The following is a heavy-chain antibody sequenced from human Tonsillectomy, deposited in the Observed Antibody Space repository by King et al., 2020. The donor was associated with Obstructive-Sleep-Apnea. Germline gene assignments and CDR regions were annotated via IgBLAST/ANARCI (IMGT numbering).Heavy chain of an antibody. CDR2: IYYSGST. D-gene: IGHD1-26*01. J-gene: IGHJ6*02. CDR1: GGSISSYY. CDR3: ARHRSGSSEHGMDV. Sequence: LQLQESGPGLVKPSETLSLTCTVSGGSISSYYWSWIRQPPGKGLEWIGYIYYSGSTNYNPSLKSRVTISVDTSKNQFSLKLSSVTAADTAVYYCARHRSGSSEHGMDVWGQGTTVTVSS. V-gene: IGHV4-59*08.